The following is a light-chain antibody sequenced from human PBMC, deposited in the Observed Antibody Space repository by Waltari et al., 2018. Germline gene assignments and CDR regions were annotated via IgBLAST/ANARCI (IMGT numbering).Light chain of an antibody. J-gene: IGLJ1*01. CDR3: CSYAGSSTYV. CDR2: EVN. V-gene: IGLV2-23*02. Sequence: QSALPQPASVSGSPGQSITISCPGASSDFGRYNLVSWYRQHPGKAPKLVIYEVNRRPSGVSHRFSGSKSGNTASLTISGLQTEDEADYFCCSYAGSSTYVFGTGTKVTVL. CDR1: SSDFGRYNL.